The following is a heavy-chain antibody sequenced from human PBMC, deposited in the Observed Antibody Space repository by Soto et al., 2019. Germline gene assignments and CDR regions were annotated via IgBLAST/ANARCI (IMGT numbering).Heavy chain of an antibody. Sequence: QVQLVQSGAEVKKAGASVKVSCKASGYTFYRYGITWVRQAPGQGLEWMGWINPSNDNTNYSQKFRGRVTITADESTSTVYMELRSLTSEDTAVYYCARHLYDYVWGSYRHWGQGTLVTVSS. D-gene: IGHD3-16*02. CDR3: ARHLYDYVWGSYRH. J-gene: IGHJ4*02. CDR2: INPSNDNT. V-gene: IGHV1-18*01. CDR1: GYTFYRYG.